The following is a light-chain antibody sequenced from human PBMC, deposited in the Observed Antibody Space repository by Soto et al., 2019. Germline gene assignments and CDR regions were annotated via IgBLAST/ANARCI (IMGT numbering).Light chain of an antibody. CDR3: QRSYGTPLS. CDR1: QSISNY. Sequence: DIEMTQSPSSLSASVGDRVTIACRASQSISNYLNWYQHKPGKGPKLMFYAASSLQSGVPTRFSGSASGTDFTLTISRLQPEDVATYYCQRSYGTPLSFGGGTNVEIK. J-gene: IGKJ4*02. CDR2: AAS. V-gene: IGKV1-39*01.